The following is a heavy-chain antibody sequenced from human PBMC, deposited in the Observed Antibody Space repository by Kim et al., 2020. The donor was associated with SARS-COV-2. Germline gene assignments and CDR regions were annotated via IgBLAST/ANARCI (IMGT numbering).Heavy chain of an antibody. CDR1: GYTFTSYD. CDR2: MNPNSGNT. V-gene: IGHV1-8*01. CDR3: ARGLRYFDWLSRGGGMDV. J-gene: IGHJ6*02. D-gene: IGHD3-9*01. Sequence: ASVKVSCKASGYTFTSYDINWVRQATGQGLEWMGWMNPNSGNTGYAQKFQGRVTMTRNTSISTAYMELSSLRSEDTAVYYCARGLRYFDWLSRGGGMDVWGQGTTVTVSS.